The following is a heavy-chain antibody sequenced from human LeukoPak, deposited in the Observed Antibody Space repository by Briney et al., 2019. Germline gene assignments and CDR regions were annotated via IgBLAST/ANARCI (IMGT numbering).Heavy chain of an antibody. CDR1: RFTFNSYA. CDR2: ISASGGST. J-gene: IGHJ6*03. D-gene: IGHD1-26*01. Sequence: GGSLRLSCAASRFTFNSYAMSWVRRAPGKGLEWVSVISASGGSTYYAHSVKGRFAISRDNSKNTLYLQMNSLRAEDTAIYYCAEDDSGNYAHMDVWGKGTTVTVSS. CDR3: AEDDSGNYAHMDV. V-gene: IGHV3-23*01.